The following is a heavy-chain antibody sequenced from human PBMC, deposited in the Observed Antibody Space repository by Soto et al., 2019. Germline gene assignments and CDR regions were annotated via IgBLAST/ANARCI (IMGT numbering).Heavy chain of an antibody. J-gene: IGHJ5*02. V-gene: IGHV3-7*01. CDR1: GFTFTKFY. CDR2: IKQDGSET. CDR3: ARAGGP. Sequence: EVQLVESGGGLVQPGGSLRLSCPASGFTFTKFYMCWVRQAPGKGLEWVANIKQDGSETYYVDSVKGRFTIFRDNAKNSLYLQMNRLRAEDTAVYYCARAGGPWGQGALVTVSS.